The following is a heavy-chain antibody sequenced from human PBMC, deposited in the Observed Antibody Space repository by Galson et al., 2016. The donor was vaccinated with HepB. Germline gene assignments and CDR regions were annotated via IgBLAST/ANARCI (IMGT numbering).Heavy chain of an antibody. CDR1: GGSISSGDYY. V-gene: IGHV4-30-4*01. Sequence: TLSLTCTVSGGSISSGDYYWSWIRQPPGKGLEWIGYIYYSGSTYYNPSLKSRVTISVDTSKNQFSLKLNSVTAADTAVYYCARQTVVVVAATRGVDWFDPWGQGTLVTVSS. D-gene: IGHD2-15*01. CDR2: IYYSGST. J-gene: IGHJ5*02. CDR3: ARQTVVVVAATRGVDWFDP.